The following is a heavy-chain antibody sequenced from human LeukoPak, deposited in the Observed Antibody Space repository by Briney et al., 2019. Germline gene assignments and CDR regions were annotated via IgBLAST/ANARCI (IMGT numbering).Heavy chain of an antibody. CDR3: ARAMNQLTYFDY. CDR1: GFTFSSYA. J-gene: IGHJ4*02. D-gene: IGHD1-1*01. CDR2: ISYDGSNK. V-gene: IGHV3-30-3*01. Sequence: PGGSLRLSCAASGFTFSSYAMHWVRQAPGRGLEWVAVISYDGSNKYYADSVKGRFTISRDNSKNTLYLQMNSLRAEDTAVYYCARAMNQLTYFDYWGQGTLVTVSS.